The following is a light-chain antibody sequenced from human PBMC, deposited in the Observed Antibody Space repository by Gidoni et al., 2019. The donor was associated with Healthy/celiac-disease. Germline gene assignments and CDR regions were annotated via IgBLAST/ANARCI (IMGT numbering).Light chain of an antibody. CDR2: EVS. CDR3: CSYAGSSTYVV. CDR1: SSDVGSYNL. J-gene: IGLJ2*01. V-gene: IGLV2-23*02. Sequence: QSALPQPASVYGAPGPSITISCTGTSSDVGSYNLVSWYQQHPGKAPKLMIYEVSKRPSGVSNRFSGSKSGNTASLTISGLQAEDEADYYCCSYAGSSTYVVFGGGTKLTVL.